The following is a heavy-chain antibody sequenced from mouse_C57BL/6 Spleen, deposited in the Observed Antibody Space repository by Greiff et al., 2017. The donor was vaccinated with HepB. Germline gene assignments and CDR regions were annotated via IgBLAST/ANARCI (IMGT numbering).Heavy chain of an antibody. J-gene: IGHJ3*01. CDR1: GFSFTDYN. Sequence: VQLEESGRGLVKPGGSVKISCKASGFSFTDYNMNWVQQGQGKGLEWIGVINPNNGTTSYKQKFKGKATLTVDQSNNTAYLQLNSLTSEDSAVYCCAGGDGYSPPFAYWGQGTLVTVSS. V-gene: IGHV1-39*01. D-gene: IGHD2-3*01. CDR3: AGGDGYSPPFAY. CDR2: INPNNGTT.